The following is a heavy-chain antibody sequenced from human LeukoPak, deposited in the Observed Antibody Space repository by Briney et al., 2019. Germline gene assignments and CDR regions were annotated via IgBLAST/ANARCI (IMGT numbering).Heavy chain of an antibody. CDR3: ARRPRDGYYLDY. Sequence: GESLKISCKGSGYRFSNYWIGWVRHMPGKGLEWMGMIYPGDSDIRYSPSFQGQVTISADKSISTAYLQWSSLKASDTAMYYCARRPRDGYYLDYWGQGTLVTVSS. J-gene: IGHJ4*02. D-gene: IGHD5-24*01. V-gene: IGHV5-51*01. CDR1: GYRFSNYW. CDR2: IYPGDSDI.